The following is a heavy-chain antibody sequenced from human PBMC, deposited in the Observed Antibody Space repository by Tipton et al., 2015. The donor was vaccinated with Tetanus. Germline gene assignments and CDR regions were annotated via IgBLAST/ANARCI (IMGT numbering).Heavy chain of an antibody. CDR2: IFSTGRT. CDR3: ARTTRRWLHPDF. V-gene: IGHV4-59*01. Sequence: TLSLTCTVSGGSITNYYWNWIRQSPGQGLEWIAYIFSTGRTQYNPSLKSRVTISIDTAKNQFSLHLSSVTATDTAIYYCARTTRRWLHPDFWGQGTLVTVSA. J-gene: IGHJ4*02. D-gene: IGHD5-24*01. CDR1: GGSITNYY.